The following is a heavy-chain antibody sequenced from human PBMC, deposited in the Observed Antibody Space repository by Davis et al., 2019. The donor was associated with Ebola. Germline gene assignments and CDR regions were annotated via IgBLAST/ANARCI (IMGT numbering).Heavy chain of an antibody. Sequence: GESLKISCAASGFTFSSYAMHWVRQAPGKGLEWVAVISYDGSNKYYADSVKGRFTISRDNSKNTLYLQMNSLRAEDTAVYYCARDGTYSGSYGGDYWGQGTLVTVSS. J-gene: IGHJ4*02. CDR1: GFTFSSYA. CDR3: ARDGTYSGSYGGDY. CDR2: ISYDGSNK. D-gene: IGHD1-26*01. V-gene: IGHV3-30*04.